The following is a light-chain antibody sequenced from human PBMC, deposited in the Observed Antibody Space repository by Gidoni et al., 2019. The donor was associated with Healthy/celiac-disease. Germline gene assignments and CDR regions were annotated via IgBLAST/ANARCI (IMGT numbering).Light chain of an antibody. CDR2: KAS. J-gene: IGKJ4*01. CDR3: QHYNSYSLT. V-gene: IGKV1-5*03. CDR1: QIISSW. Sequence: DIEMTQSPSTLSASVGDRVTITCRASQIISSWLAWYQQKPGKAPKLLFYKASSLESGVPSRFSGSGARTEFTLTISILQPDYFATYYCQHYNSYSLTFGGGTKVEIK.